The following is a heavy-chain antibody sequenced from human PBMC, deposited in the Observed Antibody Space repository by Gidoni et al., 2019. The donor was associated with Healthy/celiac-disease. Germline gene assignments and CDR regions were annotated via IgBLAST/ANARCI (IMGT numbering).Heavy chain of an antibody. J-gene: IGHJ5*02. Sequence: QLQLQESGPGLVKPSETLSLTCTVSGGSISSSSYYWGWIRQPPGKGLEWIGSVYYSGSTYYNPSLKSRVTMSVDTSKNQFSLKLSSVTAADTAVYYCARGNDYDSSGYYYPLNWFDPWGQGTLVTVSS. D-gene: IGHD3-22*01. V-gene: IGHV4-39*01. CDR3: ARGNDYDSSGYYYPLNWFDP. CDR1: GGSISSSSYY. CDR2: VYYSGST.